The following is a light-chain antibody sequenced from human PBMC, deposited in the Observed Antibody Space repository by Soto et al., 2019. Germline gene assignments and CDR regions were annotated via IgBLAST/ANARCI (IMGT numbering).Light chain of an antibody. CDR3: CSYAGSSTLV. CDR1: SSDVGSYNL. J-gene: IGLJ3*02. V-gene: IGLV2-23*01. CDR2: EGS. Sequence: QSALTQPASVSGSPGQSITISCTGTSSDVGSYNLVSWYRQHPGKDPKLMIYEGSKRPSGVSNRFSGSKSGNTASLTISGLQAEDEADYYCCSYAGSSTLVFGGGTKLTVL.